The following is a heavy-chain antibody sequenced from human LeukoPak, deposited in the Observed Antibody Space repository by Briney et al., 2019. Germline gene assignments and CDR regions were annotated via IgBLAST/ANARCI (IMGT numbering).Heavy chain of an antibody. CDR3: TTKSATIYYFDY. V-gene: IGHV3-15*01. CDR2: IKSKTDGGTT. D-gene: IGHD5-12*01. J-gene: IGHJ4*02. Sequence: GGSLRLSCAASGFTFSNAWMSWVRQAPGKGLEWFGRIKSKTDGGTTDYAAPVKGRFTISRDDSKNTLYLQMNSLKTEDTAVYYCTTKSATIYYFDYWGQGTLVTVSS. CDR1: GFTFSNAW.